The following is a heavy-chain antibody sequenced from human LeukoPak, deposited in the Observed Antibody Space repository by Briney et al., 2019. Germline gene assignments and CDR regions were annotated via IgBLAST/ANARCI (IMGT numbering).Heavy chain of an antibody. V-gene: IGHV3-74*01. D-gene: IGHD6-19*01. CDR1: GFTFSTYW. J-gene: IGHJ4*02. CDR2: IDGDGSTT. Sequence: GGSLRLSCAASGFTFSTYWMHWVRQAPGKGLVWVSRIDGDGSTTAYADSVKGRFTISRDNAKNTLYLQMNSLSAEDTAVYYCAKLHTSGWTSDYWGQGTLVTVSS. CDR3: AKLHTSGWTSDY.